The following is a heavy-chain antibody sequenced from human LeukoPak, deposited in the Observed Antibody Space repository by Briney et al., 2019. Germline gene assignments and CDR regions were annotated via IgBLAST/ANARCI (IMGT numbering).Heavy chain of an antibody. CDR1: GFTFSSYA. D-gene: IGHD3-16*02. V-gene: IGHV3-64*01. J-gene: IGHJ4*02. CDR3: ARDPDYVWGSYRYTYPDY. CDR2: ISSNGGST. Sequence: GSLRLSCAASGFTFSSYAMSWVRQAPGKGLEYVSAISSNGGSTYYANSVKGRFTISRDNSKNTLYLQMGSLRAEDMAVYYCARDPDYVWGSYRYTYPDYWGQGTLVTVSS.